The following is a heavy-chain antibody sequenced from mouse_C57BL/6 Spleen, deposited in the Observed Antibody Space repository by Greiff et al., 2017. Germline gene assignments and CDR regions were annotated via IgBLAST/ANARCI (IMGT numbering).Heavy chain of an antibody. CDR1: GYTFTSYG. CDR2: IYPRSGNT. D-gene: IGHD2-4*01. V-gene: IGHV1-81*01. Sequence: QVQLQQSGAELARPGASVKLSCKASGYTFTSYGISWVKQRTGQGLEWIGEIYPRSGNTYYNEKFKGKATLTAAKSSSTAYMELRSLTSEDSAVYFCARGKNDYDGYYYAMDYWGQGTSVTVSS. J-gene: IGHJ4*01. CDR3: ARGKNDYDGYYYAMDY.